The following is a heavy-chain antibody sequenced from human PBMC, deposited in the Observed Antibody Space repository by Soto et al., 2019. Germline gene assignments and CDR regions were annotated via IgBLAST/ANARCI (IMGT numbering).Heavy chain of an antibody. CDR2: ISSNGGST. CDR3: AKDRVVAAPPGYAFDI. D-gene: IGHD2-15*01. Sequence: GGSLRLSCAASGFTFSSYAMHWVRQAPGKGLEYVSAISSNGGSTYYANSVKGRFTISRDNSKNTLYLQMGSLRAEDIAGDYCAKDRVVAAPPGYAFDIWGQGTMVTVSS. J-gene: IGHJ3*02. CDR1: GFTFSSYA. V-gene: IGHV3-64*01.